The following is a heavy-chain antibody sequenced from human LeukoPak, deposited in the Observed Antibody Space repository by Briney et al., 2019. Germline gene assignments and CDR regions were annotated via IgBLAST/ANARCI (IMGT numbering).Heavy chain of an antibody. V-gene: IGHV4-39*07. CDR2: IYYSGST. J-gene: IGHJ4*02. Sequence: SETLSLTCTVSGGSISSSSYYWGWIREPPGKGLEWIGSIYYSGSTYYNPSLKSRVTISVDTSKNQFSLKLSSVTAADTAVYYCAGDPGTLPFDYWGQGTLVTVSS. D-gene: IGHD6-13*01. CDR1: GGSISSSSYY. CDR3: AGDPGTLPFDY.